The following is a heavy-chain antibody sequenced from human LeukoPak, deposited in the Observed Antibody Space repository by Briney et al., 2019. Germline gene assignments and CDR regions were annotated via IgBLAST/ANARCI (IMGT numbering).Heavy chain of an antibody. Sequence: GGSLRLSCAASRFTFSDYYMSWIRQTPGKGLEWVSYISSGGDTIYYAESVKGRFTISRDNAKNSLYLQLSYLRAGDTAVYYCARGPFWNGYFDAWGQGTLVTVSS. V-gene: IGHV3-11*01. CDR2: ISSGGDTI. D-gene: IGHD3-3*01. CDR1: RFTFSDYY. J-gene: IGHJ5*02. CDR3: ARGPFWNGYFDA.